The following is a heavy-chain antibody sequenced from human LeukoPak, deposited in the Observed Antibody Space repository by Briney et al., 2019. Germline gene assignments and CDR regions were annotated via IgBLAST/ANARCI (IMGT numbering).Heavy chain of an antibody. J-gene: IGHJ4*02. D-gene: IGHD7-27*01. V-gene: IGHV4-59*12. CDR3: ARDRNWGPYYFDY. CDR2: VFFTGNT. Sequence: SETLSLTCTVSGGSMSGAYWSWIRQPPGKGLEWIGYVFFTGNTNYNPSLKSRVTISVDTSKNQFSLKLSSVTAADTAVYYRARDRNWGPYYFDYWGQGTLVTVSS. CDR1: GGSMSGAY.